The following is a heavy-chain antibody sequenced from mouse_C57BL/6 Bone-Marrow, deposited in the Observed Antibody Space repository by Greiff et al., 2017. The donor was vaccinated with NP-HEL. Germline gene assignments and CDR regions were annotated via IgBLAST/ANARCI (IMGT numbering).Heavy chain of an antibody. Sequence: QVQLQQPGAELVKPGASVKLSCKASGYTFPSYWMQWVNQRPGQGLEWIGEIDPSDSYTNYNQKFKGKATLTVDTSSSTAYMQLSSLTSEDSAVYYCAREGDYDEGYWGQGTTLTVSS. D-gene: IGHD2-3*01. CDR1: GYTFPSYW. V-gene: IGHV1-50*01. CDR3: AREGDYDEGY. J-gene: IGHJ2*01. CDR2: IDPSDSYT.